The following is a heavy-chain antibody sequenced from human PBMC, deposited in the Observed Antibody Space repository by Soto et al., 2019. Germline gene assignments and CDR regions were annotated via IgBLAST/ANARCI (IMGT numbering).Heavy chain of an antibody. V-gene: IGHV4-34*01. D-gene: IGHD2-8*02. J-gene: IGHJ4*02. CDR1: GGSFSGYY. CDR3: ARDKITGLFDY. Sequence: SETLSLTCAVYGGSFSGYYWTWIRQPPGTGLEWIGEINHSGSTNYNPSLKSRVTISVDTSKNQFSLKLTSVTAADTAVYYCARDKITGLFDYWGEGNLFTVSS. CDR2: INHSGST.